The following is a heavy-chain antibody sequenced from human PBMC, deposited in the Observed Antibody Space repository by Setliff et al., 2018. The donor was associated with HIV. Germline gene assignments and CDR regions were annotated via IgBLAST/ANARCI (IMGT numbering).Heavy chain of an antibody. J-gene: IGHJ4*03. CDR2: IHFSGGT. V-gene: IGHV4-31*03. CDR1: GGSISTSGTY. D-gene: IGHD3-22*01. CDR3: ARDLSGYTFDY. Sequence: SESLSLTCTVSGGSISTSGTYWSWIRQHPERGLEWIGYIHFSGGTYYNPSLPSLESRVTISVDTSKNQFSLMLKSVTAADTAVYFCARDLSGYTFDYWGHGTLVTVS.